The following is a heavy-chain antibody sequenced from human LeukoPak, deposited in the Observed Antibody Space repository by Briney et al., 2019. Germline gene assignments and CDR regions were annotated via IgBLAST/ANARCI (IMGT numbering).Heavy chain of an antibody. CDR2: IWYDGSNE. V-gene: IGHV3-30*02. Sequence: GGSLRLSCAASGMTFRNYGFHWVRQAPGKGLEWVTIIWYDGSNEYYADSVKGRFTISRDNSKNTLYLQMNSLRAEDTAVYYCAKRGPYYDSSGYYKASLSYFDYWGQGTLVTVSS. CDR1: GMTFRNYG. CDR3: AKRGPYYDSSGYYKASLSYFDY. D-gene: IGHD3-22*01. J-gene: IGHJ4*02.